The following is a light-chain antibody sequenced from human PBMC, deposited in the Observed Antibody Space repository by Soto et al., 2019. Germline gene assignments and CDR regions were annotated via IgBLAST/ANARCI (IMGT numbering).Light chain of an antibody. CDR2: NAA. Sequence: EIVLTQSPGTLSLSPGERATLSCRASQSVSRSSLAWYQQKPGRAPRLLIYNAASRAAGIPDRLSGSGSGTDFSLTISSLEPEEFALYFCQLYVASPLTFGLGTRVDIK. J-gene: IGKJ1*01. CDR1: QSVSRSS. V-gene: IGKV3-20*01. CDR3: QLYVASPLT.